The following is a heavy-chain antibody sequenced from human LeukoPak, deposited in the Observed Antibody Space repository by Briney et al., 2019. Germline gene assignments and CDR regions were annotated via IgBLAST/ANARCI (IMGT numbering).Heavy chain of an antibody. D-gene: IGHD3-22*01. V-gene: IGHV3-23*01. J-gene: IGHJ4*02. CDR2: ISTSGGTT. Sequence: GRSLRLSCAASGFTFSSYGMHWVRQAPGKGLEWVSAISTSGGTTYYADSVKGRFSISRDNSKNTLYLQMNSLRAEDTAVYYCVKYRAVYDSSGYYYRPFDYWGQGILVTVSS. CDR1: GFTFSSYG. CDR3: VKYRAVYDSSGYYYRPFDY.